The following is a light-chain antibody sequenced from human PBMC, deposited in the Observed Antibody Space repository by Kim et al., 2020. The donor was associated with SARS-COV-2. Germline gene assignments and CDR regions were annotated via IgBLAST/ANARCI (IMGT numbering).Light chain of an antibody. J-gene: IGLJ3*02. Sequence: SSELTQPPSVSVSPGQTARITCPGDALPKQYAYWYQQKPGQAPVLVIYKDSERPSGIPERFSGSRSGTTVTLTISGVQAEDEADYYCQSADSSGTWVFGG. V-gene: IGLV3-25*03. CDR2: KDS. CDR1: ALPKQY. CDR3: QSADSSGTWV.